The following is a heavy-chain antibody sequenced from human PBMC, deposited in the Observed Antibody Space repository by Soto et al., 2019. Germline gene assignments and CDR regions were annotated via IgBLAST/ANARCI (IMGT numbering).Heavy chain of an antibody. CDR3: ASSPRGYCSSTSCRELGNYYGMDV. D-gene: IGHD2-2*01. CDR2: INTNTGNP. Sequence: AALKVSCKASGYTFTSYAMNWVRHAPGQGLEWMGWINTNTGNPTYAQGFTGRFVFSLDTSVSTAYLQWSSLKASDTAMYYCASSPRGYCSSTSCRELGNYYGMDVWG. CDR1: GYTFTSYA. V-gene: IGHV7-4-1*02. J-gene: IGHJ6*02.